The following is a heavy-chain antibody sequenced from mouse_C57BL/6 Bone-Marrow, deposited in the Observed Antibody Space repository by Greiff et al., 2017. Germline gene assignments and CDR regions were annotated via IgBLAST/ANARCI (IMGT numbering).Heavy chain of an antibody. D-gene: IGHD2-3*01. Sequence: QVQLQQPGAELVMPGASVKLSCKASGYTFTSYWMHWVKQRPGQGLEWIGEIDPSDSYTNYNQKFKGKSTLTVDKSSSTAYMQLSSLTSEDSAVYYCARENDEGYYGAYWGQGTLVTVSA. J-gene: IGHJ3*01. CDR1: GYTFTSYW. CDR2: IDPSDSYT. CDR3: ARENDEGYYGAY. V-gene: IGHV1-69*01.